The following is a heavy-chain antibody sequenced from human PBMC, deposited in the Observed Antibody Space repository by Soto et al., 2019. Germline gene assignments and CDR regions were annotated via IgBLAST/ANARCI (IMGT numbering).Heavy chain of an antibody. J-gene: IGHJ4*02. CDR2: FKPTGGGST. V-gene: IGHV1-46*01. CDR3: ARGTQTYYDFWSGYYVLDY. D-gene: IGHD3-3*01. CDR1: GYTFSGYY. Sequence: ASVKVSCKPSGYTFSGYYVHWVRQAPGQGLEWMGVFKPTGGGSTSYAQRFQGRVAVTRDTSTSTVYMELGSLRSDDTAVYYCARGTQTYYDFWSGYYVLDYWGQGTLVTVSS.